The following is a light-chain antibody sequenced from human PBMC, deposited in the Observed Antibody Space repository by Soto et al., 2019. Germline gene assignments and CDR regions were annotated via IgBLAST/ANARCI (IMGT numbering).Light chain of an antibody. CDR2: DAS. V-gene: IGKV3-11*01. J-gene: IGKJ4*01. Sequence: EIVLTQSPATLSLSPGERATLSCRASQSVSSYLAWYQQKPGQAPRLLIYDASNRATGIPARFIGSGSGTDFTLTISSLEPEDFAVYYCQQRSNSFGGGTKVEIK. CDR3: QQRSNS. CDR1: QSVSSY.